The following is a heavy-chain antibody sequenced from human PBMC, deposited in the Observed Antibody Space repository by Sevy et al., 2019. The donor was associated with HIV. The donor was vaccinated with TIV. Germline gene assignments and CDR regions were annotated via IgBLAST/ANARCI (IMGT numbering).Heavy chain of an antibody. CDR2: ISYDGSNK. CDR3: AKVLRRSRSSTSCYFDY. V-gene: IGHV3-30*18. J-gene: IGHJ4*02. CDR1: GFTFSSYG. Sequence: GGCLRLSCAASGFTFSSYGMHWVRQAPGKGLEWVAVISYDGSNKYYADSVKGRFTISRDNSKNTLYLQMNSLRAEDTAVYYCAKVLRRSRSSTSCYFDYWGQGTLVTVSS. D-gene: IGHD2-2*01.